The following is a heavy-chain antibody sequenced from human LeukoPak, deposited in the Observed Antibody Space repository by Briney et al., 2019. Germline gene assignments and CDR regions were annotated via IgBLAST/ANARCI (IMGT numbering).Heavy chain of an antibody. D-gene: IGHD6-19*01. CDR1: GFIFSGSA. CDR2: IRSKANSYAT. J-gene: IGHJ4*02. Sequence: GGSLRLSCAASGFIFSGSAMHWVRQASGKGLECVGRIRSKANSYATAYAASVKGRFTISRDDSKNTAYLQMNSLKTEDTAVYYCTRPGVQGLAHDYWGQGTLVTVSS. CDR3: TRPGVQGLAHDY. V-gene: IGHV3-73*01.